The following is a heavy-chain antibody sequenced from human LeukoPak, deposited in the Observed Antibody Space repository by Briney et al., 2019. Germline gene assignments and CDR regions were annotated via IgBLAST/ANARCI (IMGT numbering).Heavy chain of an antibody. CDR2: ISGSGGST. D-gene: IGHD3-22*01. CDR1: GFTFSSYA. CDR3: AKTYYYDSSGYRPPLDYFDY. V-gene: IGHV3-23*01. J-gene: IGHJ4*02. Sequence: GGSLRLSCAASGFTFSSYAMSWVRQAPGKGLEWVSAISGSGGSTYYADSVKGRFTISRDNSKNTLYLQMNSLRAEDTAVYYCAKTYYYDSSGYRPPLDYFDYWGQGTLVTVSS.